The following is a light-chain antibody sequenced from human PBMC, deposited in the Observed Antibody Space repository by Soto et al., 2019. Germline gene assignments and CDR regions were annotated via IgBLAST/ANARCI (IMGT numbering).Light chain of an antibody. J-gene: IGKJ4*01. CDR2: GAS. CDR1: QSVSSSY. CDR3: QQYRSSPPLT. Sequence: EFVLTQSPGTLSLSPGERATLSCRASQSVSSSYLAWYQQKPGQAPRILIYGASTRATRIPDRFIGSASGTDFTLTISRLQPEDFALYYCQQYRSSPPLTFGGGTKVEIK. V-gene: IGKV3-20*01.